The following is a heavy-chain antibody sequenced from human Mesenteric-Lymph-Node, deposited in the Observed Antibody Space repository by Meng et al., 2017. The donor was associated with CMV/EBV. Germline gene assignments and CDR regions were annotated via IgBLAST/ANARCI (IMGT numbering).Heavy chain of an antibody. D-gene: IGHD2-2*01. CDR1: GFTFSRSS. CDR2: IQQEGTEK. CDR3: ARDSLVVPAAMRGYGMDV. V-gene: IGHV3-7*01. J-gene: IGHJ6*02. Sequence: GESLKISCAASGFTFSRSSMNWVRQAPGKGLEWVANIQQEGTEKFYVDSVRGRFTISRDNAKNSLYLQMNSLRAEDTAVYYCARDSLVVPAAMRGYGMDVWGQGTTVTVSS.